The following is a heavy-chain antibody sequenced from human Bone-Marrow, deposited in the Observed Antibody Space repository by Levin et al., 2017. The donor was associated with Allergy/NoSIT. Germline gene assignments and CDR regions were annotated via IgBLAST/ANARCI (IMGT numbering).Heavy chain of an antibody. CDR2: ISWNGDFI. CDR1: GFTFGDYA. Sequence: SLKISCAASGFTFGDYAMHWVRQAPGEGLEWVSGISWNGDFIDYADSVRGRFTISRDNAKNSLYLHMDRLKTEDTALYYCVKDMKLSGTYFAFDVWGQGTMVSVSS. J-gene: IGHJ3*01. V-gene: IGHV3-9*01. D-gene: IGHD1-26*01. CDR3: VKDMKLSGTYFAFDV.